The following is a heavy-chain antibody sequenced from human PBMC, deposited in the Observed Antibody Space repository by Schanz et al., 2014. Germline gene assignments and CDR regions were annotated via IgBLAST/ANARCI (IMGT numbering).Heavy chain of an antibody. J-gene: IGHJ4*02. CDR3: VPMSIAAH. D-gene: IGHD6-6*01. CDR2: ISSSGTSI. V-gene: IGHV3-48*04. Sequence: EVQLVESGGGVVQPGGSLRLSCATSGFTFITYTMNWVRQTPGKGLEWVSFISSSGTSIYYADSVKGRFTISRDNAKNSLFLQMNSLRAEDTAVYYCVPMSIAAHWGQGTLVTVSS. CDR1: GFTFITYT.